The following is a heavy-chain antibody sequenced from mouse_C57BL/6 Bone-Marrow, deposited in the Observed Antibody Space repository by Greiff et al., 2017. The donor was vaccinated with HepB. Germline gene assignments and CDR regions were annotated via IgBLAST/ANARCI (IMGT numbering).Heavy chain of an antibody. Sequence: EVKVVESGGGLVKPGGSLKLSCAASGFTFSSYAMSWVRQTPEKRLEWVATISDGGSYTYYPDNVKGRFTISRDNAKNNLYLQMSHLKSEDTAMYYCARDTCDYDAGAMDYWGQGTSVTVSS. V-gene: IGHV5-4*01. D-gene: IGHD2-4*01. CDR2: ISDGGSYT. J-gene: IGHJ4*01. CDR3: ARDTCDYDAGAMDY. CDR1: GFTFSSYA.